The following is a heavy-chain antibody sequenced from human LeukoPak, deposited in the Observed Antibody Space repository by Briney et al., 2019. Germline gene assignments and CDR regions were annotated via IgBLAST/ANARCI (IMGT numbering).Heavy chain of an antibody. CDR2: IYYSGST. CDR1: GGSISSSSYY. Sequence: KPSETLSLTCTVSGGSISSSSYYWGWIRQPPGKGLEWIVSIYYSGSTYYNPSLKSRVTISVDTSKNQFSLNLGSVTAADTAVYYCARLYYDSSGYYQICYFDYWGQGTLVTVSS. J-gene: IGHJ4*02. D-gene: IGHD3-22*01. CDR3: ARLYYDSSGYYQICYFDY. V-gene: IGHV4-39*01.